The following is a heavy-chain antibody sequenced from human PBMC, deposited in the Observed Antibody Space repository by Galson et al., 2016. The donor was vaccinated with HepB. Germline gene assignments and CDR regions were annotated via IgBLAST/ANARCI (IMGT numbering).Heavy chain of an antibody. D-gene: IGHD5-12*01. V-gene: IGHV4-59*01. CDR3: VGGGYGYFAY. Sequence: SETLSLTCTVSRGPIDSFYWNWIRQAPGKGLEWFGYIYYDGSAQYNPSLKSRVTISVDRSKKQFSLELRSVTAADTAVYYCVGGGYGYFAYWGQGATVTVSS. CDR1: RGPIDSFY. J-gene: IGHJ4*02. CDR2: IYYDGSA.